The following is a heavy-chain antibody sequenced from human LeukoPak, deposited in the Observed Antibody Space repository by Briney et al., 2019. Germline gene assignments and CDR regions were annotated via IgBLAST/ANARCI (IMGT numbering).Heavy chain of an antibody. V-gene: IGHV3-11*01. Sequence: GGSLRLSCAASGFTISDYYISWIRQAPGKGLEWVSYISSSGSTIYYADSVKGRFTISRDNAKNSLYLQMNSLRAEDTAVYYCARVGSHGYFDYWGQGTLVTVSS. D-gene: IGHD1-26*01. CDR1: GFTISDYY. J-gene: IGHJ4*02. CDR3: ARVGSHGYFDY. CDR2: ISSSGSTI.